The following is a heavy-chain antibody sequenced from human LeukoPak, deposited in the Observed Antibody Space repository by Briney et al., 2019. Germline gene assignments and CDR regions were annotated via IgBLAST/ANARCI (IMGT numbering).Heavy chain of an antibody. D-gene: IGHD6-13*01. J-gene: IGHJ4*02. Sequence: PGGSLRLSCAASGFTFSSHAMHWVRQAPGKGLEWVAVISYDGSNKYYADSVKGRFTISRDNSRNALFLQMNSLGPEDTALYYCAKEGTVQISTWYDNWGQGTLVTVSS. V-gene: IGHV3-30-3*01. CDR1: GFTFSSHA. CDR2: ISYDGSNK. CDR3: AKEGTVQISTWYDN.